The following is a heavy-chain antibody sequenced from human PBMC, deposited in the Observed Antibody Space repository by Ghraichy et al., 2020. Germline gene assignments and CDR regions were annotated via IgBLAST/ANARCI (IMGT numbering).Heavy chain of an antibody. CDR3: ARGGRGVYNYY. V-gene: IGHV3-53*01. Sequence: LSLTCAASGFSVSDNHMSWVRQTPGKGLEWVSVFYPGGSTYYTDSVRGRFTITTDTSTNTLYLQMTNLRAEGTAVYHCARGGRGVYNYYWGQGTLVTVSS. J-gene: IGHJ4*01. D-gene: IGHD5-24*01. CDR1: GFSVSDNH. CDR2: FYPGGST.